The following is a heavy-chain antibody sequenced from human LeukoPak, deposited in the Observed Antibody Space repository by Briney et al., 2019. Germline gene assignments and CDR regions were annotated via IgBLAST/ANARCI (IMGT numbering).Heavy chain of an antibody. V-gene: IGHV3-48*03. CDR1: GFTFSSYE. Sequence: PGGSLRLSCAASGFTFSSYEMNWVRQAPGKGLEWGSYISSSGSTIYYADSVKGRFTISRDNAKNSLYLQMNSLRAEDTAVYYCARGMNWNDLDYWGQGTLVTVSS. D-gene: IGHD1-1*01. CDR3: ARGMNWNDLDY. J-gene: IGHJ4*02. CDR2: ISSSGSTI.